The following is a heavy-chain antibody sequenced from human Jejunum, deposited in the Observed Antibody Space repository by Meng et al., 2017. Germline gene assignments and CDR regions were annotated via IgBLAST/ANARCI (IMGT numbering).Heavy chain of an antibody. D-gene: IGHD7-27*01. CDR3: ARGHWALDS. J-gene: IGHJ4*02. CDR1: GITFSYFY. CDR2: INPSDTTT. V-gene: IGHV3-11*01. Sequence: QVHLVASGGGLVKPGGSLRLSCAASGITFSYFYMSRVRQAPGKGLEWVSYINPSDTTTDYADSVKGRFTISRDHAKKSMYLQMNSLRVEDTAVYYCARGHWALDSWGQGTLVTVSS.